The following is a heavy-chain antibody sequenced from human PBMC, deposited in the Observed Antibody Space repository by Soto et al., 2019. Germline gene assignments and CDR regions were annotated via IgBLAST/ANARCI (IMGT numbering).Heavy chain of an antibody. Sequence: QVQLQQWGAGLLKPSETLSLTCAVYGGSFSGYYWSWIRQPPGKGLELIGEINHSGSTNYNPYLKSRVTISVDTSKNQFSLKLSSVTAADTAVYYCARGWSGWRVWLDYWGQGTLVTVSS. J-gene: IGHJ4*02. D-gene: IGHD6-19*01. CDR1: GGSFSGYY. V-gene: IGHV4-34*01. CDR2: INHSGST. CDR3: ARGWSGWRVWLDY.